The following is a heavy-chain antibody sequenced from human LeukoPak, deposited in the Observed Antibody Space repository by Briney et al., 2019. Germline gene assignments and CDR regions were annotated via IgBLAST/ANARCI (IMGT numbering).Heavy chain of an antibody. V-gene: IGHV4-34*01. CDR2: INHSGST. CDR1: GGSFSGYY. CDR3: ARRFPGYSSSWTASVDWFDP. D-gene: IGHD6-13*01. Sequence: SETLSLTCAVYGGSFSGYYWSWIRQPPGKALEWIGEINHSGSTNYNPSLKSRVTISVDTSKNQFSLKLSSVTAADTAVYYCARRFPGYSSSWTASVDWFDPWGQGTLVTVSS. J-gene: IGHJ5*02.